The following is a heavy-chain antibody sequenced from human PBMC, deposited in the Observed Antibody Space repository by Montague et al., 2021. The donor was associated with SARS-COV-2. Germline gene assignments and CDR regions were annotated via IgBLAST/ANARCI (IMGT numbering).Heavy chain of an antibody. CDR3: ARRHIVASNRAFDY. CDR2: IYHSGTT. V-gene: IGHV4-38-2*02. D-gene: IGHD2-21*01. CDR1: GDSITNNYY. Sequence: SETLSLTCTVSGDSITNNYYWGWIRQPPGKGLEWIGTIYHSGTTYYNPSLKSRVTISVDTSNNQFSLKPTSVTAADTAVYYCARRHIVASNRAFDYWGQGTLVTVSS. J-gene: IGHJ4*02.